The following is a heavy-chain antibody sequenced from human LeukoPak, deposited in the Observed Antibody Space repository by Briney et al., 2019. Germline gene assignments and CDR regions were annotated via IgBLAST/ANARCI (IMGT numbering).Heavy chain of an antibody. Sequence: SETLALICTVSVGSINSSSYYWGWVRQPPGRGLEWIGSIYYSGSTYYNPSLKSRVTISVDTSKNQFSLKLSSVTAADTAVYYCARETISEYYYDSSGPAWGQGTLVTVSS. D-gene: IGHD3-22*01. CDR1: VGSINSSSYY. V-gene: IGHV4-39*02. CDR2: IYYSGST. J-gene: IGHJ5*02. CDR3: ARETISEYYYDSSGPA.